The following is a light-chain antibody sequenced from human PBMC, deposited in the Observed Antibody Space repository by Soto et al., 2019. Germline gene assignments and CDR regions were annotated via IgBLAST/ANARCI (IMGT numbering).Light chain of an antibody. Sequence: QLVLTQPRSVSGSPGQSVTISCTGSYSDIGIYDYVSWYQNHPGIAPKLIIYDVTKRPSGVPDRFSGSKSGTTASLTISGLQAEDEADYYCCSFAGSYVVFGGGTKVTVL. CDR3: CSFAGSYVV. J-gene: IGLJ2*01. CDR1: YSDIGIYDY. V-gene: IGLV2-11*01. CDR2: DVT.